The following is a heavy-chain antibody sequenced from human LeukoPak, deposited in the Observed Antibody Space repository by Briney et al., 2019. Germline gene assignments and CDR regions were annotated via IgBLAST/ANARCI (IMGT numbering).Heavy chain of an antibody. J-gene: IGHJ6*02. Sequence: AAVKVSCKASGYTFTSYDSNGLRQATGQGLEWMGLMYSNRGNTGYEQKFQGTVTMTRNTSISTDYMELSSLRSEDTAVYYCARGRFCSSTSCPYYYYYGMDVWGQGTTVTVSS. CDR1: GYTFTSYD. D-gene: IGHD2-2*01. V-gene: IGHV1-8*01. CDR3: ARGRFCSSTSCPYYYYYGMDV. CDR2: MYSNRGNT.